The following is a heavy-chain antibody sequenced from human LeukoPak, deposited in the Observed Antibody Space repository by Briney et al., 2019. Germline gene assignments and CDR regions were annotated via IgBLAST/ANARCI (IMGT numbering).Heavy chain of an antibody. J-gene: IGHJ5*02. Sequence: SETLSLTCTVSGGSISSYYWSWIRQPPGKGLEYIGYIYYSGYTNYNPSLKSRVTISVDTSKNQSSLKLSSVTAADTAVYYCARVRYFDWLEFGPWGQGTLVTVSS. V-gene: IGHV4-59*12. CDR3: ARVRYFDWLEFGP. CDR2: IYYSGYT. CDR1: GGSISSYY. D-gene: IGHD3-9*01.